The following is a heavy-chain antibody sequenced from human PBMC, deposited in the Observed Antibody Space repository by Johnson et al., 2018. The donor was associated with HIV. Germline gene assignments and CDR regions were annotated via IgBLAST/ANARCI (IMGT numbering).Heavy chain of an antibody. J-gene: IGHJ3*02. CDR3: ARAPYYYDSSTGAFDI. CDR2: IGTAGDT. V-gene: IGHV3-13*01. D-gene: IGHD3-22*01. CDR1: GFTFSSYD. Sequence: EVQLVESGGGLVQPGGSLRLSCAASGFTFSSYDMHWVRQATGKGLEWVSAIGTAGDTYYPGSVKGRFTISRDNSKNTLYLQMNSLRAEDTAVYYCARAPYYYDSSTGAFDIWGQGTMVTVSS.